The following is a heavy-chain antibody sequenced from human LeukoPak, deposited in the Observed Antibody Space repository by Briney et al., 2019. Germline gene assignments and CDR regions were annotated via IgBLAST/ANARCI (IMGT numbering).Heavy chain of an antibody. CDR2: FDPEDDET. Sequence: ASVKVSCKVSGYTLTELSMHWVRQAPGKGLQWMGGFDPEDDETIYAQKFQGRVTMTEDTSTDTAYMELSSLRSEDTAVYYCATSPSGSLRGHFWGSYRRKDPFDYWGQGTLVTVSS. V-gene: IGHV1-24*01. CDR3: ATSPSGSLRGHFWGSYRRKDPFDY. D-gene: IGHD3-16*02. J-gene: IGHJ4*02. CDR1: GYTLTELS.